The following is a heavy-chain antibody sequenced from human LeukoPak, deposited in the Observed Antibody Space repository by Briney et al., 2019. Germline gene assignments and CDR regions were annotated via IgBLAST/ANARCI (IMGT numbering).Heavy chain of an antibody. CDR1: GFTFSSYV. CDR2: ITGSGDAT. V-gene: IGHV3-23*01. Sequence: GGSLRLSCAASGFTFSSYVMTWVRQAPGKGLEWVSVITGSGDATFYADSVKGRFTMSRDNSKNTVYLQMNSLQGEGTAVYYCAKTVGALDYWGQGTLVTVSS. D-gene: IGHD1-26*01. J-gene: IGHJ4*02. CDR3: AKTVGALDY.